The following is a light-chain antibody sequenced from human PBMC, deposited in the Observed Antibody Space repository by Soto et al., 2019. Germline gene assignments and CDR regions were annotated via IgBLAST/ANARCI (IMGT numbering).Light chain of an antibody. CDR2: GAS. Sequence: DIVMTQSPDSLAVSLGERATINCKSSQSVLSSSNNKNFLAWYQQKPGQPPKLLIYGASTRESGVPDRFSGSESGTDFTLTISSLQAEDVALYYCQQYYTVPQTFGGGTKVEIK. CDR1: QSVLSSSNNKNF. J-gene: IGKJ4*01. V-gene: IGKV4-1*01. CDR3: QQYYTVPQT.